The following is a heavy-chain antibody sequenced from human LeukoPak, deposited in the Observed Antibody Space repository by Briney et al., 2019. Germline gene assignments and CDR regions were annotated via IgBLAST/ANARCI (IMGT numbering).Heavy chain of an antibody. J-gene: IGHJ4*02. V-gene: IGHV1-18*01. CDR2: ISTYNGNT. CDR3: ARGGDIVATFGFDY. D-gene: IGHD5-12*01. CDR1: GYTFTTYG. Sequence: ASVKVSCKASGYTFTTYGISWVRQAPGQGLEWMGWISTYNGNTNYAQKLQGRVTMTTDTSTSTAHMELRSLRSDDTAVYYCARGGDIVATFGFDYWGQGTLVTVSS.